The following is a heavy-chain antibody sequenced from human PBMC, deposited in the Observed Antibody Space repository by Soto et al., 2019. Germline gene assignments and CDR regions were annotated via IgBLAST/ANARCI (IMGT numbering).Heavy chain of an antibody. V-gene: IGHV3-72*01. Sequence: EVQLVESGGGLVQPGGSLRLSCAASGFTYSDHYMDWVRQAPGKGLEWVGRTRNKANSYTTGYAASVKGRFTISRDDSKNSLYLQMNSLKTEDTAVYYCARAGDSTGYSLRYYWGQGTLVTVSS. D-gene: IGHD3-22*01. CDR3: ARAGDSTGYSLRYY. CDR2: TRNKANSYTT. CDR1: GFTYSDHY. J-gene: IGHJ4*02.